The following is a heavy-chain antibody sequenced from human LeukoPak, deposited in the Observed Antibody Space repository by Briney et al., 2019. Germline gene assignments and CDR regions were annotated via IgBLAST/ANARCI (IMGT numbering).Heavy chain of an antibody. Sequence: SETLSLTCTVSGGSLSSYYWSWLRQPPGKGLEWIVYIYYSGSTNYNPSLKSRVTISEDTSKNQFSLKLSSVTAADTAVYYCAREITIFGVVRFDPWGQGTLSPSPQ. CDR2: IYYSGST. V-gene: IGHV4-59*01. J-gene: IGHJ5*02. CDR3: AREITIFGVVRFDP. D-gene: IGHD3-3*01. CDR1: GGSLSSYY.